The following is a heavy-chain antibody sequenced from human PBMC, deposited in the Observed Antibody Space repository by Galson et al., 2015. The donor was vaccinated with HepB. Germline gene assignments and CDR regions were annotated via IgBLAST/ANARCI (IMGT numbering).Heavy chain of an antibody. V-gene: IGHV1-3*01. CDR2: INAGNGNT. J-gene: IGHJ4*02. D-gene: IGHD6-19*01. Sequence: SVKVSCKASGYTFTSYAMHWVRQAPGQRLEWMGWINAGNGNTKYSQKFQGRVTITRDTSASTAYMELSSLRSEDTAVYYCARARESYQWLVLYYFDYWGQGTLVTVSS. CDR3: ARARESYQWLVLYYFDY. CDR1: GYTFTSYA.